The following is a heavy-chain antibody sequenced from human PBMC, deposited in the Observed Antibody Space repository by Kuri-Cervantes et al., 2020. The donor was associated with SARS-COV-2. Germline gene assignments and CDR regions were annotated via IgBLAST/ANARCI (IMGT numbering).Heavy chain of an antibody. CDR3: ATNTGQ. CDR2: IDPADGET. J-gene: IGHJ4*02. V-gene: IGHV1-69-2*01. CDR1: AYAFIDHY. D-gene: IGHD1/OR15-1a*01. Sequence: ASVKVSCKVSAYAFIDHYMHWLQQAPGKGPEWMGLIDPADGETKYAEKFQGRLTLTADTSTDTAYMELSGIRSEDTAVYYCATNTGQWGQGTLVTVSS.